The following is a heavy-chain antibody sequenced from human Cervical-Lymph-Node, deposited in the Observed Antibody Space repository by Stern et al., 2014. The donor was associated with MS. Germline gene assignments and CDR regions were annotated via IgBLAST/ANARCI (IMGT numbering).Heavy chain of an antibody. CDR1: GYTFSDYY. V-gene: IGHV1-2*02. D-gene: IGHD1-26*01. CDR3: ARGGATRYNMDV. Sequence: VQLVEAGAAVEKPGASLKVSCKASGYTFSDYYIHLVRQAPGQGLEWMGLSIPNMGGTNYVQKFPGSVTMTSDTSIDTADMELNSLTSDDTAMFYCARGGATRYNMDVWGQGTTVIVSS. CDR2: SIPNMGGT. J-gene: IGHJ6*02.